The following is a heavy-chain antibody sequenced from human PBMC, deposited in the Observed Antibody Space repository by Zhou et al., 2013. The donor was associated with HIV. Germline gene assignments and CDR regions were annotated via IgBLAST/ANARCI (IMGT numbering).Heavy chain of an antibody. J-gene: IGHJ5*02. CDR2: IIPILGIA. V-gene: IGHV1-69*04. D-gene: IGHD2-2*01. CDR3: AIGSDAGDCSSTSCYDP. Sequence: QVQLVQSGAEVKKPGSSVKVSCKASGGTFSSYAISWVRQAPGQGLEWMGRIIPILGIANYAQKFQGRVTITADKSTSTAYMELSSLRSEDTAVYYCAIGSDAGDCSSTSCYDPWGQGTLVTVSS. CDR1: GGTFSSYA.